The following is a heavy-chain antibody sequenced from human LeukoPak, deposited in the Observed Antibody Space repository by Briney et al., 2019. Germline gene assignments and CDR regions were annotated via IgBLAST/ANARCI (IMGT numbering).Heavy chain of an antibody. D-gene: IGHD3-9*01. CDR2: IIPIFGTA. CDR1: GGTFSSYA. V-gene: IGHV1-69*13. CDR3: ARGRFDYSAHFDP. Sequence: VASVKVSCKASGGTFSSYAISWVRQAPGQGLEWMGGIIPIFGTANYAQKFQGRVTITADESTSTAYMELSSLRSEDTAVYYCARGRFDYSAHFDPWGQGTLVTVSS. J-gene: IGHJ5*02.